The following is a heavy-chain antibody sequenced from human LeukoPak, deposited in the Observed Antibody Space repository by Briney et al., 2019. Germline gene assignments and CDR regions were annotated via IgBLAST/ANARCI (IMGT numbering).Heavy chain of an antibody. Sequence: GASVKVSCKASGLTLTTIYMHWVRQAPGQGLEWVAVLYPGGNKAIYAQRFQGRFTLTRDTSTNTVYMEVTSLASEDTAIYYCASEVPRTSRFDHWGQGTLVTVSS. CDR3: ASEVPRTSRFDH. J-gene: IGHJ4*02. V-gene: IGHV1-46*01. D-gene: IGHD2-8*01. CDR1: GLTLTTIY. CDR2: LYPGGNKA.